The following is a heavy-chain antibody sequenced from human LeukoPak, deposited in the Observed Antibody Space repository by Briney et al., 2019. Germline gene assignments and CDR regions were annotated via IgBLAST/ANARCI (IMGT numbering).Heavy chain of an antibody. CDR1: AGSISSSSYY. CDR3: ARHASDSSGFYNYYGMDV. V-gene: IGHV4-39*01. CDR2: MYYSGST. J-gene: IGHJ6*02. Sequence: SQTLSLTCTVSAGSISSSSYYWAWIRQPPEKGLEWIGSMYYSGSTNYNPSLKSRVTISADTSKNQFFLKVSSVTAADTAVYYCARHASDSSGFYNYYGMDVWGQGTTVTVS. D-gene: IGHD3-22*01.